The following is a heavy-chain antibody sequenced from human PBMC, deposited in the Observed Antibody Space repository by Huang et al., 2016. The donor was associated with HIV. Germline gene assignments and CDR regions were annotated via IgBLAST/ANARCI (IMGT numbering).Heavy chain of an antibody. J-gene: IGHJ6*02. CDR3: ATKTAGMDI. CDR1: TFTFGAYW. Sequence: VESGGRSVQSGGSIKLSCVGSTFTFGAYWMSWVRQPPGKGLEGGANIKQDESEKYYVDSVKGRFNISRDNARKVLFLEMDNLRVEDTAMYFCATKTAGMDIWGQGTTVTVSS. V-gene: IGHV3-7*01. D-gene: IGHD1-7*01. CDR2: IKQDESEK.